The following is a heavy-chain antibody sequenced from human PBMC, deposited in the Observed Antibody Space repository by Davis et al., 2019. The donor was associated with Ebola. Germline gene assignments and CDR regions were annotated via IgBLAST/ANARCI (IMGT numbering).Heavy chain of an antibody. D-gene: IGHD2-8*02. CDR3: AKDIWRYRTGAVSG. J-gene: IGHJ4*02. CDR2: ISWDGGST. CDR1: GFTFDAYT. Sequence: PGGSLRLSCAASGFTFDAYTMHWVRQAPGKGLEWVSLISWDGGSTYYADSVKGRFTISRDNSKNSLYLQMNSLRTEDTALYYCAKDIWRYRTGAVSGWGQGTLVTVSS. V-gene: IGHV3-43*01.